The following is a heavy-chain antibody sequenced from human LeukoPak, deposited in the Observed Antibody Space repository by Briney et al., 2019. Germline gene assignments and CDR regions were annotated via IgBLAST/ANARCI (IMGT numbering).Heavy chain of an antibody. CDR1: GYTFTGYY. CDR2: INPNSGGT. V-gene: IGHV1-2*02. CDR3: ARDVDRVSQNWFDS. Sequence: GASVKVSCKASGYTFTGYYMHWVRQAPGQGLEWMGWINPNSGGTNYAQKFQGRVTMTRDTSISTAYMELSRLRSDDTAVYYCARDVDRVSQNWFDSWGQGTLVTVSS. D-gene: IGHD5-12*01. J-gene: IGHJ5*01.